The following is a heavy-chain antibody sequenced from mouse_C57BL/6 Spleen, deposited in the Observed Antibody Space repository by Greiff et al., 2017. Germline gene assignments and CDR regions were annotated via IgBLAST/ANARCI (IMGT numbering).Heavy chain of an antibody. CDR1: GYTFTSYW. CDR3: AIYSNYGAMDY. V-gene: IGHV1-59*01. CDR2: IDPSDSYT. Sequence: VQLQQPGAELVRPGTSVKLSCKASGYTFTSYWMHWVKQRPGQGLEWIGVIDPSDSYTNYNQKFKGKATLTVDTSSSTAYMQLSSLTSEDSAVYYCAIYSNYGAMDYWGQGTSVTVSS. J-gene: IGHJ4*01. D-gene: IGHD2-5*01.